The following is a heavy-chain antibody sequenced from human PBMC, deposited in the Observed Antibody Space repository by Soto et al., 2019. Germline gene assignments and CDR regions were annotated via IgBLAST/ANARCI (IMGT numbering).Heavy chain of an antibody. Sequence: QTGGSLRLSCAASGFTFSSYAMGWVRQAPGKGLEWVSAISGSGGSTYYADSVKGRFTISRDNSKNTLYLQMNSLRAEDTAVYYCAKRTTVTTGGAVYYYYYGMDVWGQGTTVTVSS. V-gene: IGHV3-23*01. J-gene: IGHJ6*02. CDR3: AKRTTVTTGGAVYYYYYGMDV. D-gene: IGHD4-17*01. CDR2: ISGSGGST. CDR1: GFTFSSYA.